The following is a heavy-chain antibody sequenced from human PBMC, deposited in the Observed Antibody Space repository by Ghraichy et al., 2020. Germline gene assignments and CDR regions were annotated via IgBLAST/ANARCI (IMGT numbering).Heavy chain of an antibody. CDR1: GGSMTSY. Sequence: SETLSLTCTVSGGSMTSYWSWIRQSAGKGLEWIGRIYSSGSFNYNASLRSRVTLSVDTSKNQFSLNLKSVTAADTAVYYCARVREGRYGSDYVDTWSQGIVVTVSS. D-gene: IGHD4-17*01. CDR3: ARVREGRYGSDYVDT. V-gene: IGHV4-4*07. CDR2: IYSSGSF. J-gene: IGHJ4*02.